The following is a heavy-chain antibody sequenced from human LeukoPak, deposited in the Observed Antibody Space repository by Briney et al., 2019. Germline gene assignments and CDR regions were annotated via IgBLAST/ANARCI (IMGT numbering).Heavy chain of an antibody. V-gene: IGHV4-59*01. CDR1: GGSISSYY. Sequence: PPETLSLTCTVSGGSISSYYWSWIRQPPGKGLEWIGYIYYSGSTNYNPSLKSRVTISVDTSKNQFSLKLSSVTAADTAVYYCARVGGEGPLDYWGQGTLVTVSS. CDR2: IYYSGST. J-gene: IGHJ4*02. D-gene: IGHD3-16*01. CDR3: ARVGGEGPLDY.